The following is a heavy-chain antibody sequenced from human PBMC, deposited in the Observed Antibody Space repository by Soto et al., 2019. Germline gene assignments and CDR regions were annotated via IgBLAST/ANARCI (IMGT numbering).Heavy chain of an antibody. CDR1: GFTFRNYD. Sequence: EVQLVESGGGLVQPGGSLRLSCEASGFTFRNYDMHWVRQGTGQGLAWVSGISAAGDPDYADSVEGRFTISRENAQNSFFLQMNSLRVGDTAVYYGARTDRDFYGLDVWGQGTTVIVSS. CDR3: ARTDRDFYGLDV. J-gene: IGHJ6*02. V-gene: IGHV3-13*05. CDR2: ISAAGDP.